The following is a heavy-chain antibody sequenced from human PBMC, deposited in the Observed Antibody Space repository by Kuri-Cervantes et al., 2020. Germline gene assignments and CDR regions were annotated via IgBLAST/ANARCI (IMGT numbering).Heavy chain of an antibody. CDR3: AKALYSQWEWFDP. Sequence: GGSLRLSCVGSGFSFGSHGMHWVRQTPGKGLEWVGVIWHDGKDKYCHESVKGRFTISRDNSKNTVYLQMNSLRAEDTAVYYCAKALYSQWEWFDPWGQGTLVTVSS. D-gene: IGHD1-26*01. CDR2: IWHDGKDK. CDR1: GFSFGSHG. V-gene: IGHV3-33*06. J-gene: IGHJ5*02.